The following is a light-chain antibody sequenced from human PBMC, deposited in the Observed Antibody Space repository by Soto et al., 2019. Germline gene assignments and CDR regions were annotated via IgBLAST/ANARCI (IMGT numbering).Light chain of an antibody. CDR1: SSNIGAGYD. J-gene: IGLJ1*01. Sequence: HSVLTQPPSVSGAPGQRVNISCTGSSSNIGAGYDVHWYQQLPGTAPKLLIYGNSNRPSGVPDRFSGSKSGTSASLAITGLQAEDEADYYCQSYDSSLSGYVFGTGTKVTVL. CDR3: QSYDSSLSGYV. V-gene: IGLV1-40*01. CDR2: GNS.